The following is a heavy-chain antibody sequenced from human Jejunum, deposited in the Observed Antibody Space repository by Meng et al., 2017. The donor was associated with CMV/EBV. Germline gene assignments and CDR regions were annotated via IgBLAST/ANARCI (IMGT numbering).Heavy chain of an antibody. J-gene: IGHJ2*01. CDR3: ARDSRHCTSASCYSWYFDL. Sequence: GQSGAEVKKPGASVKFSCKASGYPFTGYYMHWVRQAPGQGLEWMGRINPNSGATEYAQNFQGRVTMTRDTSISTAYMELSRLRSDDTAVYYCARDSRHCTSASCYSWYFDLWGRGTLVTVSS. D-gene: IGHD2-2*02. V-gene: IGHV1-2*06. CDR2: INPNSGAT. CDR1: GYPFTGYY.